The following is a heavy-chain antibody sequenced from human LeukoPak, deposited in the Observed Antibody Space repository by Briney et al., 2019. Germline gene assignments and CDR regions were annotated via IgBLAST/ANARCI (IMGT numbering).Heavy chain of an antibody. CDR3: ARALYYYDSSGYYNYFDY. J-gene: IGHJ4*02. CDR2: IYYSGST. CDR1: GGSISSGDYY. V-gene: IGHV4-30-4*01. Sequence: NPSETLSLTCTVSGGSISSGDYYWSWIRQPPGKGLEWIGYIYYSGSTYYNLSLKSRVTISVDTSKNQFSLKLSSVTAADTAVYYCARALYYYDSSGYYNYFDYWGQGTLVTVSS. D-gene: IGHD3-22*01.